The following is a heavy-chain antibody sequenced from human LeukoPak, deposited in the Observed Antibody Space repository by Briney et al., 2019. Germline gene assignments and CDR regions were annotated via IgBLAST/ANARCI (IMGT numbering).Heavy chain of an antibody. CDR2: INHSGST. V-gene: IGHV4-34*01. J-gene: IGHJ4*02. D-gene: IGHD6-13*01. CDR3: AIQSSSWYDY. CDR1: GGSFSGYY. Sequence: SETLSLTCAVYGGSFSGYYWSWTRQPPGKGLEWIGEINHSGSTNYNPSLKSRVTISVDTSKNQFSLKLSSVTAADTAVYYCAIQSSSWYDYWGQGTLVTVSS.